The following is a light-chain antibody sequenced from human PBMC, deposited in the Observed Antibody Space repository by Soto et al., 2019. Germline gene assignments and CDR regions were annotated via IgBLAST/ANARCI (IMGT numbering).Light chain of an antibody. Sequence: QSVLTQPASVSGSPGQSITISCTGTSRDVGDYPYVSWYQQHPGKVPKLIIYEVTNRPSGVSGRFSGSKSENTASLTISGLQAEDEADYYCSSYSRTNTLVFGSGTKLTVL. CDR2: EVT. J-gene: IGLJ1*01. CDR1: SRDVGDYPY. CDR3: SSYSRTNTLV. V-gene: IGLV2-14*01.